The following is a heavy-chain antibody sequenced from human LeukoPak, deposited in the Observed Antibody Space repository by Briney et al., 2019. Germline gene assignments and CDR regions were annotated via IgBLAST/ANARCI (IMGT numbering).Heavy chain of an antibody. CDR2: IYHSGST. CDR1: GYSISSGYY. Sequence: SETLSLTCTVSGYSISSGYYWGWIRQPPGKGLEWIGSIYHSGSTYYNPSLKSRVTISVDTSKNQFSLKLSSVTAADTAVYYCARLQRWGAVAGYFDYWGQGTLVTVSS. D-gene: IGHD6-19*01. J-gene: IGHJ4*02. V-gene: IGHV4-38-2*02. CDR3: ARLQRWGAVAGYFDY.